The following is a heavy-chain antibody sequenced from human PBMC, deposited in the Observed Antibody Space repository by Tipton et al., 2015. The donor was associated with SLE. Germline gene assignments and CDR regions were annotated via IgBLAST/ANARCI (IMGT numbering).Heavy chain of an antibody. V-gene: IGHV4-61*02. Sequence: TLSLTCTVSGGSIRSGSYYWTWIRQPAGTGLEWIGRIFTIGTTSYNPSPKSRVTISLDTSKNQFSLKLSSVTAADTAVYYCARTEVGGYSHDAFDLWGHGTMVTVSS. CDR1: GGSIRSGSYY. J-gene: IGHJ3*01. CDR2: IFTIGTT. D-gene: IGHD6-25*01. CDR3: ARTEVGGYSHDAFDL.